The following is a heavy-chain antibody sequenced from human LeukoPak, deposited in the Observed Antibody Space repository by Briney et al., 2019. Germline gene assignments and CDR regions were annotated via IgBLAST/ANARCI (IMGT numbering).Heavy chain of an antibody. CDR1: SYSISSGYY. D-gene: IGHD3-16*01. J-gene: IGHJ4*02. Sequence: PSETLSLTCAVSSYSISSGYYWDWIRQPPGKGLEWIGTIFYSGRAYYNPSLKSRVTMSVDTSKNQFSLKLTSVTAADTAVYFCARDGGARPGSAAGAFDFWGQGTLVTVSS. CDR2: IFYSGRA. V-gene: IGHV4-38-2*02. CDR3: ARDGGARPGSAAGAFDF.